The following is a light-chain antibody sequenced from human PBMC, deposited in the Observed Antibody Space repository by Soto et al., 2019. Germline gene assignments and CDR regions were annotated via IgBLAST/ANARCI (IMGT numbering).Light chain of an antibody. CDR1: QTVRDN. J-gene: IGKJ4*01. CDR2: GAT. CDR3: QQRARWVT. Sequence: EVVMTQSPATLSLSPGERATLSCRASQTVRDNLGWYQQKPGQPPRLLIYGATTRATGIPARFSGSGSGTEFTLTISSLQSEDSAVYFCQQRARWVTFGRGTKVDI. V-gene: IGKV3D-15*01.